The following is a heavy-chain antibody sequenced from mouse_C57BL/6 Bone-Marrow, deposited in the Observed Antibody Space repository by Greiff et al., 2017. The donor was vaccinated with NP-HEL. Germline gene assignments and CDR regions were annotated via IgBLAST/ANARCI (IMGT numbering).Heavy chain of an antibody. J-gene: IGHJ2*01. CDR1: GFPITSGYY. V-gene: IGHV12-3*01. CDR3: AGDSSGYGDFDY. Sequence: QVQLKESGPGLVKPSPSLFLTCSITGFPITSGYYWIWIRQSPGKPLEWMGYITHSGETFYNPSLQSPTSITRETSKNQSFLQVNSVTTEDTAMYYCAGDSSGYGDFDYWGQGTTLTVSS. D-gene: IGHD3-2*02. CDR2: ITHSGET.